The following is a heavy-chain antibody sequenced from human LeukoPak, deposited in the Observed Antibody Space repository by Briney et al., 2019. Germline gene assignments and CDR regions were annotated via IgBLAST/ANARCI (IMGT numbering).Heavy chain of an antibody. CDR2: MNPNSGNT. CDR1: GYTFTSYD. J-gene: IGHJ4*02. D-gene: IGHD2-15*01. CDR3: ARGGGYCSGGSCPYYLDY. V-gene: IGHV1-8*01. Sequence: ASVKVSCKASGYTFTSYDINWVRQATGQGLVWMGWMNPNSGNTGYAQKFQGRVTMATDTSISTAYMELSSLTSEDTAVYYCARGGGYCSGGSCPYYLDYWGQGTLVTVSS.